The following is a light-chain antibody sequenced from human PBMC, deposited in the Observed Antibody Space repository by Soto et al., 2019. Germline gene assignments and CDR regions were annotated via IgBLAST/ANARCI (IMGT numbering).Light chain of an antibody. V-gene: IGKV4-1*01. Sequence: DIVMTQSPDSLAVSLGERATCKSSQSVLESSNNKNYFGWYQQKPGQPPKLIIYWASTRESGVPDRFSGSGSGRDFTLTISGLQAEDVAVYYCQQLYSLPFTFGQGTKLEVK. CDR3: QQLYSLPFT. CDR2: WAS. J-gene: IGKJ2*01. CDR1: QSVLESSNNKNY.